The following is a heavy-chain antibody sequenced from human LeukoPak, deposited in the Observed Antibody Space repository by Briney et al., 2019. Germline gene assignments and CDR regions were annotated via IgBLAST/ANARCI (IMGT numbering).Heavy chain of an antibody. V-gene: IGHV4-38-2*02. J-gene: IGHJ6*03. CDR2: VYHVGTT. CDR3: ARGSHDYYGSGSYYTRRDYYYYYMDV. CDR1: GYSISSGYF. D-gene: IGHD3-10*01. Sequence: SETLSLTCTVSGYSISSGYFWGWIRQPPGKGLEWIGVYHVGTTDYNPSLKSRVTTSVDRSKNQMSLKLSSVTAADTAVYYCARGSHDYYGSGSYYTRRDYYYYYMDVWGKGTTVTVSS.